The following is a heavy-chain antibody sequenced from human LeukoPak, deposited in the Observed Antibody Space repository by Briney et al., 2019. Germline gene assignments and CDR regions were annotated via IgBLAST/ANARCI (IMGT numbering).Heavy chain of an antibody. J-gene: IGHJ6*02. CDR3: ARDTRIAAAGSLPYYYYYGMDV. Sequence: GGSLRLSCAASGFTFSSYGMHWVRQAPGKGLGWVAVIWYDGSNKYYADSVKGRFTISRDNSKNTLYLQMNSLRAEDTAVYYCARDTRIAAAGSLPYYYYYGMDVWGQGTTVTVSS. V-gene: IGHV3-33*01. D-gene: IGHD6-13*01. CDR2: IWYDGSNK. CDR1: GFTFSSYG.